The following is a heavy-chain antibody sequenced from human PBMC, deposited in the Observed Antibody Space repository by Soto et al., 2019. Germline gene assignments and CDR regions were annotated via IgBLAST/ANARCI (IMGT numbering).Heavy chain of an antibody. V-gene: IGHV4-34*01. D-gene: IGHD3-10*01. CDR3: ARDPRITTGRGVMYHYYGMDV. CDR1: GGSFSGYY. J-gene: IGHJ6*02. Sequence: PSETLSLTCAVYGGSFSGYYWSWIRQPPGKGLAWIGEINHSGSTNYNPSLKSRVTISVDTSKNQFSLKLSSVTAAATAVYYCARDPRITTGRGVMYHYYGMDVWGQGTPVTSP. CDR2: INHSGST.